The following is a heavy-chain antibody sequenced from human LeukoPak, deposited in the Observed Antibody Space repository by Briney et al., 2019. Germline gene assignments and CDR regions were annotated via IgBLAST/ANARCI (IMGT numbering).Heavy chain of an antibody. Sequence: SETLSLTCTVSGGSIGSGGYYWSWIRQHPGKGLEWIGYIYYSGSTYYNPSLKSRVTISVDTSKNQFSLKLSSVTAADTAVYYCARDSSGGIDYWGQGTLVTVSS. J-gene: IGHJ4*02. CDR2: IYYSGST. CDR1: GGSIGSGGYY. V-gene: IGHV4-31*03. CDR3: ARDSSGGIDY. D-gene: IGHD6-19*01.